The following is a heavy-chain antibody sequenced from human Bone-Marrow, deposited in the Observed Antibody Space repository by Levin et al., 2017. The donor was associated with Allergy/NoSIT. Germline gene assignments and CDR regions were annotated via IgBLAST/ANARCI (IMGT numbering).Heavy chain of an antibody. V-gene: IGHV3-11*01. CDR3: AREGGSGRLWSSY. Sequence: PGGSLRLSCAASGFTFSDYYMSWLRQAPGKGLEWVSYISTSGGTTYYADSVKGRFTISRDNAKNSLYLQMNSLSAEDTAVYYCAREGGSGRLWSSYWGQGTLVTVSS. CDR2: ISTSGGTT. J-gene: IGHJ4*02. D-gene: IGHD3-10*01. CDR1: GFTFSDYY.